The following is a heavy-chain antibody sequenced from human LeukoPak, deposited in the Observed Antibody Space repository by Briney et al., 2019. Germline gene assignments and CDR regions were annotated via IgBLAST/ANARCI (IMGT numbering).Heavy chain of an antibody. CDR3: VRWYDAFDI. CDR1: GLTFSSYE. V-gene: IGHV3-48*03. Sequence: GGSLRLSCAASGLTFSSYEMNWVRQAPGKGLEWVSYISSSGSTIYYADSVKGRFTISRDNAKNSLYLQMHSLRAEDTAVYYCVRWYDAFDIWGQGTMVTVSP. CDR2: ISSSGSTI. J-gene: IGHJ3*02. D-gene: IGHD2-15*01.